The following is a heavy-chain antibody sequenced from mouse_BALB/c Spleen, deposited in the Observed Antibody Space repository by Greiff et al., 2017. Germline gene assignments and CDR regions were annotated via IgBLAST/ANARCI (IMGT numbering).Heavy chain of an antibody. CDR1: GYSITSDYA. D-gene: IGHD4-1*01. V-gene: IGHV3-2*02. J-gene: IGHJ3*01. CDR3: ARRDWEFAY. Sequence: EVKLVESGPGLVKPSQSLSLTCTVTGYSITSDYAWNWIRQFPGNKLEWMGYISYSGSTSYNPSLKSRISITRDTSKNQFFLQLNSVTTEDTATYYCARRDWEFAYWGQGTLVTVSA. CDR2: ISYSGST.